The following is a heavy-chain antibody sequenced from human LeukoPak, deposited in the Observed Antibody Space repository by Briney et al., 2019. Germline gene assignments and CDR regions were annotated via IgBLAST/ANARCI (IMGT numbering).Heavy chain of an antibody. V-gene: IGHV1-2*02. CDR1: GYSFADYY. J-gene: IGHJ4*02. CDR2: IKPNSGGT. D-gene: IGHD4-23*01. Sequence: GASVKVSCKASGYSFADYYMHWVRQAPGQGLEWMGWIKPNSGGTRSAQKFQGRVTMTRDMSTSTVYMELGSLRSEDTAVYYCARDRSNYGGRNPGSFWGQGTLVTVSS. CDR3: ARDRSNYGGRNPGSF.